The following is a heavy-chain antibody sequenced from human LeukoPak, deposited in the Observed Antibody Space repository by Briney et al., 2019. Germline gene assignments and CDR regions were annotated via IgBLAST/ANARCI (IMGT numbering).Heavy chain of an antibody. D-gene: IGHD6-19*01. CDR2: ISSSISYI. V-gene: IGHV3-21*01. CDR3: ARAYSSGWPKLYYFDY. J-gene: IGHJ4*02. CDR1: GFTFSSYS. Sequence: GGSLRLSCAASGFTFSSYSMNWVRQAPGKRLEWVSSISSSISYIYYADSVNGRFTISRDNAKNSLYLQMNSLRAEDTAVYYCARAYSSGWPKLYYFDYWGQGTLVTVSS.